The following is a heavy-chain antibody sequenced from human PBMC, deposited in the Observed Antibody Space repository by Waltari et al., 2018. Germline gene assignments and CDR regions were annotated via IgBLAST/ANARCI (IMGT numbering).Heavy chain of an antibody. CDR2: INPSRGGT. Sequence: QVQLVQSGAEVKKPGASVKVSCKASGYTFTGYYMHWVRQAPGQGLEWMGGINPSRGGTNYAQKFQGRVTMTRDTSISTAYMELSRLRSDDTAVYYCARERRWRGGDRSGLNWFDPWGQGTLVTVSS. CDR1: GYTFTGYY. D-gene: IGHD2-21*02. CDR3: ARERRWRGGDRSGLNWFDP. J-gene: IGHJ5*02. V-gene: IGHV1-2*02.